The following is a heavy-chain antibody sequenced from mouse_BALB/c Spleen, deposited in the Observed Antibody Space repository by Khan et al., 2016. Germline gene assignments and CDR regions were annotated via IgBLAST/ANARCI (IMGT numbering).Heavy chain of an antibody. J-gene: IGHJ4*01. CDR3: ARQRYANYYYYAMDY. V-gene: IGHV5-12-1*01. D-gene: IGHD2-1*01. CDR2: ISSGGGST. CDR1: GFAFSSYD. Sequence: EVELVESGGGLVKPGGSLKLSCAASGFAFSSYDMSWVRQTPEKRLEWVAYISSGGGSTYYPDTVKGRFTISRDNAKNTLYLQMSSLKSEDTAMYYCARQRYANYYYYAMDYWGQGTSVTVSS.